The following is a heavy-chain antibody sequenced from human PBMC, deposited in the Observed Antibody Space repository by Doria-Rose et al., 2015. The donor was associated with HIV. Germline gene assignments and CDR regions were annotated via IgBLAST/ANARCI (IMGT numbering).Heavy chain of an antibody. J-gene: IGHJ3*01. CDR1: E. V-gene: IGHV1-8*01. CDR2: RSRHSGNT. Sequence: EINWVRQATVHVLEWLLWRSRHSGNTDYAQRFQGRVTMTRNTSINTAYLELSSLRSDDTAVYYCAKPAPGDFGTGTPTWAFDVWGQGTMVTVSS. D-gene: IGHD3-3*01. CDR3: AKPAPGDFGTGTPTWAFDV.